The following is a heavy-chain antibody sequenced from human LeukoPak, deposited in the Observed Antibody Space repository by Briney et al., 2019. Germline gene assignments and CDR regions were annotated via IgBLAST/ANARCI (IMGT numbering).Heavy chain of an antibody. CDR2: IIPIFGTA. CDR3: TYNWNPSAAFDI. J-gene: IGHJ3*02. Sequence: ASVKVSCKASGGTFSSYAISWVRQAPGQGLEWMGGIIPIFGTANYAQKFQGRVTITADKSTSTAYMELSSLRSEDTAVYYCTYNWNPSAAFDIWGQGTMVTVSS. CDR1: GGTFSSYA. V-gene: IGHV1-69*06. D-gene: IGHD1-20*01.